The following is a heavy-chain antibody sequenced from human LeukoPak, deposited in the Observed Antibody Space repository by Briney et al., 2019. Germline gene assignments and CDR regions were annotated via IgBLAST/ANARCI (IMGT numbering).Heavy chain of an antibody. Sequence: GGSLRLSCAASGFTFDDYGMSWVRQAPGKGLEWVSGINWNGGSTGYADSVKGRFTISRDNAKNSLYLQMNSLRAEDTALYYCARDQNDSSGYSGGLDYWGQGTLVTVSS. CDR1: GFTFDDYG. CDR3: ARDQNDSSGYSGGLDY. CDR2: INWNGGST. D-gene: IGHD3-22*01. V-gene: IGHV3-20*04. J-gene: IGHJ4*02.